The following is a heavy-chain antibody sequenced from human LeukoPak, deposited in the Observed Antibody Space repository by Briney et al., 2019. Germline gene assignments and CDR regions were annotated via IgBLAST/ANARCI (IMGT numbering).Heavy chain of an antibody. CDR2: INHSGSS. D-gene: IGHD3-10*01. J-gene: IGHJ5*02. Sequence: SETLSLTCAVYGGSFSVYYWSWIRQPPGKGLEWIGEINHSGSSNYKSSLKSRVTISVDTSKNQFSLNLSSVTAADTAVYYCARDSYYGSGVNWFDPWGQGTLVTVSS. CDR3: ARDSYYGSGVNWFDP. CDR1: GGSFSVYY. V-gene: IGHV4-34*01.